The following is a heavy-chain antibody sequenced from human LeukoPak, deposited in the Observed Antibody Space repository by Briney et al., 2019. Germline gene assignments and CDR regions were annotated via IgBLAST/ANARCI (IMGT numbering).Heavy chain of an antibody. V-gene: IGHV6-1*01. CDR3: ARDIGTSGWHTFDY. J-gene: IGHJ4*02. Sequence: SQTLSVTCAISGDSVSSNNGAWNWIRQSPSRGLEWLGRTYYRSKWYNDYAEFIKGRITINPDTSKNQFSLQLNSVTPEDTAVYFCARDIGTSGWHTFDYWGQGTLVTVSS. CDR2: TYYRSKWYN. CDR1: GDSVSSNNGA. D-gene: IGHD6-19*01.